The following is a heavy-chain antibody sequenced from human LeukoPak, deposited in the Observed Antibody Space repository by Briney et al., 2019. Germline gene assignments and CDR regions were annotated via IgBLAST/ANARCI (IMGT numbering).Heavy chain of an antibody. Sequence: PGGTLRLSCAASGFTFSSYGMSWVRQAPGKGLEWVSAISGSGGSTYYADSVKGRFTISRDNSKNTLYLQMNSLRAEDTAVYYCASHWTDYGDFLLVETYDSFDYWGQGTLVTVSS. V-gene: IGHV3-23*01. J-gene: IGHJ4*02. CDR2: ISGSGGST. CDR1: GFTFSSYG. CDR3: ASHWTDYGDFLLVETYDSFDY. D-gene: IGHD4-17*01.